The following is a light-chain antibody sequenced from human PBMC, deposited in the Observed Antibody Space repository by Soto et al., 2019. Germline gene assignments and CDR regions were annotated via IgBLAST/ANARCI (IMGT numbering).Light chain of an antibody. V-gene: IGKV1-12*01. J-gene: IGKJ1*01. Sequence: DIQMTQSPSSVSASVGDRVTITCRASQGIGTWLAWYQQKPGKGTNLLIYAASSLESGVTSRFSGSGSGTDFTLTISSLQPEDFATYYCQQADSFPQTFGQGTKWIS. CDR2: AAS. CDR3: QQADSFPQT. CDR1: QGIGTW.